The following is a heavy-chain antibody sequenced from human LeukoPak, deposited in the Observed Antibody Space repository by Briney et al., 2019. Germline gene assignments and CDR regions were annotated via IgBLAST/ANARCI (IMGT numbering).Heavy chain of an antibody. CDR3: ARVYGFGVVIYYYYGMDV. V-gene: IGHV4-31*03. CDR1: GGSISSGGYY. Sequence: SETLSLTCTVSGGSISSGGYYWSWIRQHPGKGLEWIGYIYYSGSTYYNPSLKSRVTISVDTSKNQFSLKLSSVTAADTAVYYCARVYGFGVVIYYYYGMDVWGQGTTVTVSS. J-gene: IGHJ6*02. CDR2: IYYSGST. D-gene: IGHD3-3*01.